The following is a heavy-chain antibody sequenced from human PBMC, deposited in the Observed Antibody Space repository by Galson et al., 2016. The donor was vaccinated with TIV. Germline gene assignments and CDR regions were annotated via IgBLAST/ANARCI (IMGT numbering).Heavy chain of an antibody. CDR2: IYYSGST. CDR3: ARWADSGSYYEYFQH. V-gene: IGHV4-31*02. D-gene: IGHD1-26*01. Sequence: YMTWVRQAPGKGLEWIGNIYYSGSTDYNPSLKSRVAISVDTSKNQFSLRLSSVTAADTAMYYCARWADSGSYYEYFQHWGQGTLVTVSS. J-gene: IGHJ1*01. CDR1: Y.